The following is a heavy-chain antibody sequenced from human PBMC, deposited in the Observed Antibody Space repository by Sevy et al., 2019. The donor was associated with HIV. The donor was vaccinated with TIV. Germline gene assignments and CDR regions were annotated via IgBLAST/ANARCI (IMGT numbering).Heavy chain of an antibody. D-gene: IGHD1-7*01. Sequence: WGSLRLSCAASGFTFSSYAMSWVRQAPGKGLEWVSAISGSGGSTYYADSVKGRFTISRDNSKNTLYLQMNSLRAEDTAVYYCARIIGITGTLDFDYWGQGTLVTVSS. CDR1: GFTFSSYA. CDR2: ISGSGGST. J-gene: IGHJ4*02. V-gene: IGHV3-23*01. CDR3: ARIIGITGTLDFDY.